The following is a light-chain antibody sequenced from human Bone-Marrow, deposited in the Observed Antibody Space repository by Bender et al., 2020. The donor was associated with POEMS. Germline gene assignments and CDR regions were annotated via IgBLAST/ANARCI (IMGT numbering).Light chain of an antibody. Sequence: QSVLTQPPSASGTPGQRVTISCSGSYSNIGSNPVNWYEQVPGTAPKLLVHSNDERPSGVPDRISGSKSGTAASLAISGLQSEDEAVYYCAAWDDRLNGYVFGTGTKVTVL. CDR2: SND. CDR3: AAWDDRLNGYV. CDR1: YSNIGSNP. J-gene: IGLJ1*01. V-gene: IGLV1-44*01.